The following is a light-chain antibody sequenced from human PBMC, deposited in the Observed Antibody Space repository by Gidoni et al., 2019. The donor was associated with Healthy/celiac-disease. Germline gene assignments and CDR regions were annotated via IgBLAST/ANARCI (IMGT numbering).Light chain of an antibody. V-gene: IGKV4-1*01. Sequence: DSVLTQSPDSLAVSLCERATINCKSSQSVLYSPNNKNYLAWYQQQPGQPPKLLIYWASTRESGLPNRFSGRASGTDFTLTISSLQAEDVAVYYCQQYYSTPLTFGGGTKVEIK. J-gene: IGKJ4*01. CDR1: QSVLYSPNNKNY. CDR3: QQYYSTPLT. CDR2: WAS.